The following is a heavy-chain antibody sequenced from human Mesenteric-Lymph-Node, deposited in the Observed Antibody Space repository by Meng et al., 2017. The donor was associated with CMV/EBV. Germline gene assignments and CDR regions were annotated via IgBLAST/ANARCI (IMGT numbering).Heavy chain of an antibody. V-gene: IGHV4-31*02. Sequence: SGGSISSGGYYWSWLRQHPGKGLEWIGYIYYSGSTYYNPSLKSRVTISVDTSKNQFSLKLSSVTAADTAVYYCARDRSLWFGEYDFDYWDQGTLVTVSS. CDR1: GGSISSGGYY. J-gene: IGHJ4*02. D-gene: IGHD3-10*01. CDR2: IYYSGST. CDR3: ARDRSLWFGEYDFDY.